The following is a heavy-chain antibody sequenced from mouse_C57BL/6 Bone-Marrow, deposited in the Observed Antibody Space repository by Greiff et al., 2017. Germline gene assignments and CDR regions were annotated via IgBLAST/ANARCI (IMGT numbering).Heavy chain of an antibody. D-gene: IGHD2-1*01. CDR3: ARRNYGNFYFDY. Sequence: QVQLKQPGAELLKPGASVKLSCKASGYTFTSYWMHWVKQRPGQGLEWIGMIHPNSGSTNYNEKFKSKATLTVDKSSSTAYMQLSSLTSEDSAVYYWARRNYGNFYFDYWGQGTTLTVSS. CDR1: GYTFTSYW. J-gene: IGHJ2*01. V-gene: IGHV1-64*01. CDR2: IHPNSGST.